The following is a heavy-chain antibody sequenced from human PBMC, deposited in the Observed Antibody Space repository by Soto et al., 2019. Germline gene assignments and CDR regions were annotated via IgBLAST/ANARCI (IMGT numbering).Heavy chain of an antibody. Sequence: GGSLRLSCAASGFTFGDYGMHWVRQAPGKGLDWVAFIWYDGSNKNYADSVKGRFTISRDISKNTLYLQMNSLGAEDTAVYYCARVSSSYSGSYRTYGMDVWGQGTTVTVSS. V-gene: IGHV3-33*01. CDR1: GFTFGDYG. CDR2: IWYDGSNK. D-gene: IGHD1-26*01. CDR3: ARVSSSYSGSYRTYGMDV. J-gene: IGHJ6*02.